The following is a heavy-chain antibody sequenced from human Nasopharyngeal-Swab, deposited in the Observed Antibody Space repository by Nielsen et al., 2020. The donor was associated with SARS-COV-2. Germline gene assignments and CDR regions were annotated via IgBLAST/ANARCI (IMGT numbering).Heavy chain of an antibody. Sequence: SLKISCAASGFTFDDYATHWVRQAPGKGLEWVSGITWNSGGIGYADSVKGRFTISRDNAKNSLYLQMNSLRPEDTALYYCAKLGAQGAVADHFDSWGQGTLVTVSS. CDR2: ITWNSGGI. J-gene: IGHJ4*02. D-gene: IGHD6-19*01. CDR3: AKLGAQGAVADHFDS. V-gene: IGHV3-9*01. CDR1: GFTFDDYA.